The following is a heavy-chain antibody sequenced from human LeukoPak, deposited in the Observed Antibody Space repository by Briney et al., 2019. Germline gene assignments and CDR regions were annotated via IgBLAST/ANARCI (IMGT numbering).Heavy chain of an antibody. Sequence: PSETLSLTCTVSGGSISSYYWSWIRQPPGKGLEWIGYIYYSGSTNYNPSLKSRVTISVDTSKNQFSLKLTSVTAADTAMYYCARGPFCSSTSCYRAFGYWGQGTLVTVSS. CDR1: GGSISSYY. D-gene: IGHD2-2*02. V-gene: IGHV4-59*12. J-gene: IGHJ4*02. CDR2: IYYSGST. CDR3: ARGPFCSSTSCYRAFGY.